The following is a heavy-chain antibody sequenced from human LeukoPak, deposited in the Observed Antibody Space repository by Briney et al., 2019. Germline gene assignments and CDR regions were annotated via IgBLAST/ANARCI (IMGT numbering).Heavy chain of an antibody. V-gene: IGHV3-23*01. J-gene: IGHJ4*02. CDR2: ISGSSDTT. Sequence: PGGSLRLSWAASGFTFSTYAMSWVRQAPGRGLEWVSAISGSSDTTYYAGSVKGRFTISRDNSKNTLYLQMNSLRAEDTAVYYCANREGGYTYDPFDYWGQGTLVTVSS. CDR1: GFTFSTYA. D-gene: IGHD5-18*01. CDR3: ANREGGYTYDPFDY.